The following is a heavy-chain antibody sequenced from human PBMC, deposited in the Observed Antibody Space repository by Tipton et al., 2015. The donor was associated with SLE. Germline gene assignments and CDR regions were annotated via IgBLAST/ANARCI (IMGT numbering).Heavy chain of an antibody. Sequence: GSLRLSCAASGFTVSSNYMSWVRQAPGKGLEWVSVIYSGGSTYYADSVKGRFTISRHNSKNTLYLQMNSLRAEDTAVYYCASRYNYYGSGSYAFDIWGQGTMVTVSS. CDR3: ASRYNYYGSGSYAFDI. CDR2: IYSGGST. J-gene: IGHJ3*02. CDR1: GFTVSSNY. V-gene: IGHV3-53*04. D-gene: IGHD3-10*01.